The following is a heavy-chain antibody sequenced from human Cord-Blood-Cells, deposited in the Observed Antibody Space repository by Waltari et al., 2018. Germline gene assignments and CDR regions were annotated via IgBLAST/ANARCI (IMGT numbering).Heavy chain of an antibody. CDR1: GYTFTGYY. J-gene: IGHJ4*02. Sequence: QVQLVQSGAEVKKPGASVKVSCKASGYTFTGYYMHWVRQAPGQGLEWMGWINPNSGGTNYEQKFQGRVTMTRDTSISTAYMELSRLRSDDTAVYYCARGEGVGELTDSLDLDYWGQGTLVTVSS. CDR2: INPNSGGT. CDR3: ARGEGVGELTDSLDLDY. V-gene: IGHV1-2*02. D-gene: IGHD1-26*01.